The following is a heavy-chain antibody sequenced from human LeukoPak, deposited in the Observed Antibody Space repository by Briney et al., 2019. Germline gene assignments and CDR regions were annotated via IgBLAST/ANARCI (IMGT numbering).Heavy chain of an antibody. Sequence: GGSLRLSCAASGFTFSSYAMHWVRQAPGKGLEYVSAISSSGDSTYYANSLKGRVTISRDNSKNTLYLQMGSLRAEDMALYYCSRVCLGSSTSCPANYWGQGTLVTVSS. J-gene: IGHJ4*02. CDR1: GFTFSSYA. CDR3: SRVCLGSSTSCPANY. CDR2: ISSSGDST. D-gene: IGHD2-2*01. V-gene: IGHV3-64*01.